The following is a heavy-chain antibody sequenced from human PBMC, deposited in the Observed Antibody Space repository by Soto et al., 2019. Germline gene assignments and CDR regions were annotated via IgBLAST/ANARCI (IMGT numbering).Heavy chain of an antibody. Sequence: EVQLVESGGGLVKRGGSLRLSCAASGFIFSSYSMVWVRQAPGKGLEWVASISSSRNFIHYADSVKGRFTISRDNAKNSVFLQMNSLRSEDTAVYFCARDRIDDRFVQYFQHWGQGTQVSVSS. CDR3: ARDRIDDRFVQYFQH. CDR2: ISSSRNFI. J-gene: IGHJ1*01. CDR1: GFIFSSYS. V-gene: IGHV3-21*06. D-gene: IGHD3-10*02.